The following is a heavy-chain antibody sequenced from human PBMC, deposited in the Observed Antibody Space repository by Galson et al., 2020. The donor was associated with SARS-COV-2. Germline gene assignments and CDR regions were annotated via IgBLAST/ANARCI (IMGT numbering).Heavy chain of an antibody. CDR1: GGSFSGYY. CDR3: ARDFWSGYSET. Sequence: SKTLSLTCAVYGGSFSGYYWSWIRQPPGKGLEWIGEINHSGSTNYNPSLKSPVTISVDTSKNQFSLKLSSVTAADTAVYYCARDFWSGYSETWGQGTLVTV. V-gene: IGHV4-34*01. CDR2: INHSGST. D-gene: IGHD3-3*01. J-gene: IGHJ5*02.